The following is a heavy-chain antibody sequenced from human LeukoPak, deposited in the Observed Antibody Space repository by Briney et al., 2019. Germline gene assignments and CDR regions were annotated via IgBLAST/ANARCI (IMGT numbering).Heavy chain of an antibody. V-gene: IGHV3-21*01. CDR3: ATDPSSSVWSY. Sequence: GGSLRLSCAASGFTFNTYYMKWVRQAPGRGLEWVSYITSSGSDIYYADYMKGRFTISRDNAKYTLYLQMNSLRVDDTAIYYCATDPSSSVWSYWGQGTLVTASS. D-gene: IGHD6-6*01. CDR1: GFTFNTYY. CDR2: ITSSGSDI. J-gene: IGHJ4*02.